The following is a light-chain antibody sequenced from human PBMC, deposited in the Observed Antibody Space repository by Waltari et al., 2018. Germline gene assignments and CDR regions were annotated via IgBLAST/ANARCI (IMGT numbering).Light chain of an antibody. CDR2: GNS. CDR1: SSNIGAGYD. J-gene: IGLJ2*01. CDR3: QSYDSSLSGSV. Sequence: QSVLTQPPSVSGAPGQRVTISCTGSSSNIGAGYDVHWYQPLPGTAPKLLIYGNSNRPSGVPDRFSGSKSGTSASLAITGLQAEDEADYYCQSYDSSLSGSVFGGGTKLTVL. V-gene: IGLV1-40*01.